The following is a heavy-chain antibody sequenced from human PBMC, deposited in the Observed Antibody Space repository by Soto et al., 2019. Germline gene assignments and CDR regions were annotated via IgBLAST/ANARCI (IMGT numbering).Heavy chain of an antibody. CDR3: AKDHGSGSYYNGPFDY. D-gene: IGHD3-10*01. CDR1: GFTVSSNY. J-gene: IGHJ4*02. V-gene: IGHV3-23*01. Sequence: GGSLRLSCAASGFTVSSNYMSWVRQAPGKGLEWVSAISGSGGSTYYADSVKGRFTISRDNSKNTLYLQMNSLRAEDTAVYYCAKDHGSGSYYNGPFDYWGQGTLVTVSS. CDR2: ISGSGGST.